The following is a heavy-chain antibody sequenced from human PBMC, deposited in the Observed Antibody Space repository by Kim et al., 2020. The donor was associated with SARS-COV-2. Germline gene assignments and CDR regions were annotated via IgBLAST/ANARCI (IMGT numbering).Heavy chain of an antibody. V-gene: IGHV1-3*01. J-gene: IGHJ4*02. CDR2: INAGNGNI. CDR3: ARDLLHTGFDF. CDR1: GYIFTDYA. Sequence: ASVKVSCKASGYIFTDYAIQWVRQAPGQGLEWMGWINAGNGNIKYSQNFQGRATLTWDTSANTAYMELSSLRSEDTAVYYCARDLLHTGFDFWGQGTLVTVSS. D-gene: IGHD2-8*02.